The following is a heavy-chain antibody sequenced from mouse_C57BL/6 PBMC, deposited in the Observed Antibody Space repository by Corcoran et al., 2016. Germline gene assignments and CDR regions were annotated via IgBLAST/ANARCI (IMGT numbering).Heavy chain of an antibody. CDR3: RELRQVAY. J-gene: IGHJ3*01. Sequence: VQMQLSGSELVRPGASVKLYCTASGFNIKDYFMHWVKQRPEQGLEWIGRIDPEDGDTEYAPKFQGKATMTADTSSNTAYLQLSSLTSEDTAVYYCRELRQVAYGGQGTLVTVSA. CDR2: IDPEDGDT. CDR1: GFNIKDYF. V-gene: IGHV14-1*01. D-gene: IGHD2-4*01.